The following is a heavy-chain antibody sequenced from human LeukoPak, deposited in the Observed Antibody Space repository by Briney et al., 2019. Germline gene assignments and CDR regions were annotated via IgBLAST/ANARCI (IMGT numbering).Heavy chain of an antibody. CDR3: AKDIVVVPAAYFDY. D-gene: IGHD2-2*01. CDR1: GFTFSSYA. V-gene: IGHV3-23*01. CDR2: ISGSGGST. Sequence: GGSLRLSCAASGFTFSSYAMSWVRQAPGKGLEWVSAISGSGGSTYYADSVEGRFTISRDNSKNTLYLQMNSLRAEDTAVYYCAKDIVVVPAAYFDYWGQGTLVTVSS. J-gene: IGHJ4*02.